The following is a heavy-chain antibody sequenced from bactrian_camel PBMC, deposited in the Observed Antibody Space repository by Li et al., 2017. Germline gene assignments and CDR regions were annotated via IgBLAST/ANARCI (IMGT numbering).Heavy chain of an antibody. Sequence: HVQLVESGGGSVQAGGTLRLSCAASTHTRSRLCMGWFRQAPGKEREGLAAVDSGARTSYADSVQGRFTISKDNAKNTLYLQMDDLKPEDTAMYYCAIDQPPHSSEYLSGVVYNFWGQGTQVTVS. CDR1: THTRSRLC. CDR3: AIDQPPHSSEYLSGVVYNF. D-gene: IGHD2*01. J-gene: IGHJ4*01. CDR2: VDSGART. V-gene: IGHV3S55*01.